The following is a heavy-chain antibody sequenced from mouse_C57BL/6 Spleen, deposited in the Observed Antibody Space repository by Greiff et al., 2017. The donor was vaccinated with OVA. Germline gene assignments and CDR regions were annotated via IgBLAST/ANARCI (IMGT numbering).Heavy chain of an antibody. CDR1: GYAFTNYL. J-gene: IGHJ1*03. Sequence: VKLQESGAELVRPGTSVKVSCKASGYAFTNYLIEWVKQRPGQGLEWIGVINPGSGGTNYNEKFKGKATLTADKSSSTAYMQLSSLTSEDSAVYFCARRITTVVDWYFDVWGTGTTVTVSS. V-gene: IGHV1-54*01. CDR3: ARRITTVVDWYFDV. D-gene: IGHD1-1*01. CDR2: INPGSGGT.